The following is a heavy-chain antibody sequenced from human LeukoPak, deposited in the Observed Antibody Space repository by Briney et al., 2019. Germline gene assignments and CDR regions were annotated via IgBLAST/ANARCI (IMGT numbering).Heavy chain of an antibody. Sequence: GGSLRLSCAASGFPFSSHGMSWVRQAPGKGLEWVSGIIGGGGSTYYADSVKGRFTISGDNSRNTLFLQMNSLRAEDTAVYYCAHGAMYQLDYWGQGNLVTVSS. V-gene: IGHV3-23*01. D-gene: IGHD2-2*01. J-gene: IGHJ4*02. CDR1: GFPFSSHG. CDR3: AHGAMYQLDY. CDR2: IIGGGGST.